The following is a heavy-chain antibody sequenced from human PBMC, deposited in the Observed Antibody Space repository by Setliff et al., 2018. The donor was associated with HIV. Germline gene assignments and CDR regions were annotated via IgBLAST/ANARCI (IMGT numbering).Heavy chain of an antibody. Sequence: SETLSLTCAVYGGSFSGYYWSWIRQPPGKGLEWIGSMSHSGSTYYNPSLKSRLTISVDTSKNQFSLKLSSVTAADTAVYYCARPRRVRSRAWYWFDIWGQGTLVTVSS. J-gene: IGHJ5*02. V-gene: IGHV4-34*01. CDR2: MSHSGST. CDR1: GGSFSGYY. CDR3: ARPRRVRSRAWYWFDI. D-gene: IGHD6-19*01.